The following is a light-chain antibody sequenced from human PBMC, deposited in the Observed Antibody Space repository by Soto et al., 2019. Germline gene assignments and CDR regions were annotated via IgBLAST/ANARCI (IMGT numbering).Light chain of an antibody. V-gene: IGKV3-20*01. CDR1: QSVSSNY. CDR2: AAS. J-gene: IGKJ1*01. CDR3: QQYHNSPRT. Sequence: DIVLTPSPGTLSLSPGERASLSCRASQSVSSNYLAWYQQKPGQAPRLLIYAASARAGGIPDRFRGSGSGTDFTLTIIRLEPEDFAMYDCQQYHNSPRTVGQGTKVEIQ.